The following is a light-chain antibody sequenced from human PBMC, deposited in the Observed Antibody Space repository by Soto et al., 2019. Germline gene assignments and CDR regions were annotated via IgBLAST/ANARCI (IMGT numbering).Light chain of an antibody. V-gene: IGKV1-33*01. CDR2: GAS. J-gene: IGKJ3*01. CDR3: QHYNNLPPFT. CDR1: QDIRTS. Sequence: DIQMTQSPSSLSASVGARVSITCQASQDIRTSLSWFQHKPGRAPKLLIYGASYLETGVPSRFRGSGSGTDFTFTITSVQPEDIATYYCQHYNNLPPFTFGPGTIVDIK.